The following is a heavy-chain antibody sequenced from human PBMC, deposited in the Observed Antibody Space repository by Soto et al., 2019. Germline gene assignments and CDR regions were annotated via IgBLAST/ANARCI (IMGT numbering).Heavy chain of an antibody. J-gene: IGHJ4*02. V-gene: IGHV4-31*03. CDR1: GASISSDGYY. CDR2: IYNSGTI. CDR3: ARIPGILTTYSEYGS. D-gene: IGHD4-4*01. Sequence: PSETLSLTCTVSGASISSDGYYWSWIRQHPGKGLEWIGYIYNSGTIYYNPSLKGRVTVSEDTSRNQFSMELSSVTAADTAVYYCARIPGILTTYSEYGSWGQGILVTISS.